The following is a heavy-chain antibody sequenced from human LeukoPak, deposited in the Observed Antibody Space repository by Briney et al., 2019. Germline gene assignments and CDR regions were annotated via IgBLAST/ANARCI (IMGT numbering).Heavy chain of an antibody. CDR2: ISWNSGSI. Sequence: GGSLRLSCAASGFTFDDYAMHWVRQAPGKGLEWVSGISWNSGSIGYADSVKGRFTISRDNAKNSLYLQMNSLRAEDTAVYYCARAPMVRGARYYYYYMDVWGKGTTVTISS. CDR1: GFTFDDYA. J-gene: IGHJ6*03. D-gene: IGHD3-10*01. CDR3: ARAPMVRGARYYYYYMDV. V-gene: IGHV3-9*01.